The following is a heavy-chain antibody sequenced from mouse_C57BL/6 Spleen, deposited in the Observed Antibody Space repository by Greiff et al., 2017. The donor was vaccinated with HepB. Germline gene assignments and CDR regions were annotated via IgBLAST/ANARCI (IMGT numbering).Heavy chain of an antibody. CDR2: INPNNGGT. CDR3: ARNPGYYGSSHWYFDV. V-gene: IGHV1-18*01. D-gene: IGHD1-1*01. J-gene: IGHJ1*03. Sequence: VQLQQPGPELVKPGASVKIPCKASGYTFTDYNMDWVKQSHGKSLEWIGDINPNNGGTIYNQKFKGKATLTVDKSSSTAYMELRSLTSEDTAVYYCARNPGYYGSSHWYFDVWGTGTTVTVSS. CDR1: GYTFTDYN.